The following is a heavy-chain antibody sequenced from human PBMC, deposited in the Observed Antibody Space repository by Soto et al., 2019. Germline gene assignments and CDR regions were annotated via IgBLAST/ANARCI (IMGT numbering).Heavy chain of an antibody. J-gene: IGHJ6*02. CDR2: IWYDGSNK. D-gene: IGHD3-16*01. V-gene: IGHV3-33*01. CDR1: GFTFSSYG. CDR3: AREKGGHYYYYYGMDV. Sequence: GGSLRLSCAASGFTFSSYGMHWVRQAPGKGLEWVAVIWYDGSNKYYADSVKGRFTISRDNSKNTLYLQMNSLRAEDTAVYYCAREKGGHYYYYYGMDVWGQGTTVTVSS.